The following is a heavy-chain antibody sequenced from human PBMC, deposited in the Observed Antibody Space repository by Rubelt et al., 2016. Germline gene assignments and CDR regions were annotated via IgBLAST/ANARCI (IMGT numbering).Heavy chain of an antibody. J-gene: IGHJ4*02. V-gene: IGHV1-3*01. CDR3: AKDHVSVGASTH. CDR2: INAGNGNT. Sequence: EVKKPGASVKVSCKASGYTFTSYSMHWVRQAPGQKLEWMGWINAGNGNTKYSQKFQGRVTMTTDTSTSTAYMELRSLGSDDTAVYYCAKDHVSVGASTHWDQGTLVTVSS. D-gene: IGHD1-26*01. CDR1: GYTFTSYS.